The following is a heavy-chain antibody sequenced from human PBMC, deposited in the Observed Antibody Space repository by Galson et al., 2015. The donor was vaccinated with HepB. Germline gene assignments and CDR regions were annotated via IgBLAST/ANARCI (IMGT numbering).Heavy chain of an antibody. J-gene: IGHJ4*02. V-gene: IGHV3-74*01. CDR1: GFTFSSYW. Sequence: SLRLSCAASGFTFSSYWMHWVRQAPGKGLVWVSSITSGGSGTSYADSVKGRFTISRDNAKNTLYLQMNSLRAEDTAVYYCARDARSLDYWGQGTPVTVSS. CDR3: ARDARSLDY. CDR2: ITSGGSGT.